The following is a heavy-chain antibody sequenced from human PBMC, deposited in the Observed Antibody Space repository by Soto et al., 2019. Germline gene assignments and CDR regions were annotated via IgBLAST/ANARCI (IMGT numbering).Heavy chain of an antibody. V-gene: IGHV1-69*06. CDR3: ASQHSGYNYYYYYGMDV. J-gene: IGHJ6*02. CDR1: GGTFSSYA. D-gene: IGHD3-22*01. CDR2: IIPIFGTA. Sequence: SVKVSCKASGGTFSSYAISWVRQAPGQGLEWMGGIIPIFGTANSAQKFQGRVTITADKSTSTAYMELSSLRSEDTAVYYCASQHSGYNYYYYYGMDVWGQGTTVTVSS.